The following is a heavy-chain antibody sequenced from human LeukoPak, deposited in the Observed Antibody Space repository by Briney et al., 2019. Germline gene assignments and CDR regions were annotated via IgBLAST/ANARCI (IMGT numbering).Heavy chain of an antibody. D-gene: IGHD2-2*01. J-gene: IGHJ5*02. CDR1: GFIFSNCW. CDR2: IHQHGSKE. CDR3: ARIGHDLYQTFDL. V-gene: IGHV3-7*01. Sequence: PGGSLRLSCETSGFIFSNCWMTCLRQAPGKGLEWVANIHQHGSKENYLDSVKGRFTISRDNAESSIYLQMTSLRAEDTAIYYCARIGHDLYQTFDLWGNGNLTTVSS.